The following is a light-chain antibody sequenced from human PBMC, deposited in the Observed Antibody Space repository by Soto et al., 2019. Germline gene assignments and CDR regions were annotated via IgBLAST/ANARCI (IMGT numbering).Light chain of an antibody. V-gene: IGKV3-15*01. CDR3: HQYENLPKT. CDR1: QSISRN. CDR2: GAS. J-gene: IGKJ1*01. Sequence: EIVMTQSPPTLYVSPGERATLSCRASQSISRNLAWFQQKPGQAPSLLIFGASTRAAGIPARFSGSGSGTEFSLTISGLQSEDFAVYCCHQYENLPKTFGQGTKVEI.